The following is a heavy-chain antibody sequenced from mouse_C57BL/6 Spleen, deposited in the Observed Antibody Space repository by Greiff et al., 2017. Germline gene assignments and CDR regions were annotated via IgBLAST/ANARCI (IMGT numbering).Heavy chain of an antibody. J-gene: IGHJ3*01. V-gene: IGHV1-52*01. D-gene: IGHD2-3*01. Sequence: VQLQQPGAELVRPGSSVKLSCKASGYTFPSYWMPWVKQRPIKGLEWIGNIDPSDSETHYNNKFKDKDTLTVDKSSSTAYMQLSSLTSEDSAVYDCARYDVDYRGFAYWGQGTLVTVSA. CDR1: GYTFPSYW. CDR2: IDPSDSET. CDR3: ARYDVDYRGFAY.